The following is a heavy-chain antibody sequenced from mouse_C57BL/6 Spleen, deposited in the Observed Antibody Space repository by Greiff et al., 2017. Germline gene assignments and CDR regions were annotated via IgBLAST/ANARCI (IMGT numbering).Heavy chain of an antibody. CDR3: ARSLLNYGSSFDY. CDR2: IHPNSGST. Sequence: QVQLQQPGAELVTPGASVKLSCKASGYTFTSYWMHWVQQRPGQGLEWIGMIHPNSGSTNYNEKFKSKATLTVDKSSSTAYMQLSSLTSEDSAVYYCARSLLNYGSSFDYWGQGTTLTVSS. V-gene: IGHV1-64*01. J-gene: IGHJ2*01. D-gene: IGHD1-1*01. CDR1: GYTFTSYW.